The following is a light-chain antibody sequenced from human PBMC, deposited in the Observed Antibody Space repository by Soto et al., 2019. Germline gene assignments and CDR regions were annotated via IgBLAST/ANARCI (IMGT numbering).Light chain of an antibody. CDR3: QQRSDWPLS. CDR2: DAS. Sequence: IEVTQSPSSLAASVGDRVTITCRASQTIGTYLNWYRHKSGAAPELLIYDASTLQSGVPSRFRGGASGTDFTLTISSLEPEDFVVYYCQQRSDWPLSFGGGTKVEIK. CDR1: QTIGTY. V-gene: IGKV1-39*01. J-gene: IGKJ4*01.